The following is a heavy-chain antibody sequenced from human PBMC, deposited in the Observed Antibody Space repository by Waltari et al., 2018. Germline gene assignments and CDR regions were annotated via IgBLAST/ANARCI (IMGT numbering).Heavy chain of an antibody. J-gene: IGHJ5*02. CDR1: GGSISSYY. CDR2: IYYSGST. D-gene: IGHD3-22*01. Sequence: TVSGGSISSYYWGWIRQPPGKGLEWIGYIYYSGSTNYNPSLKSRVTISVDTSKNQFSLKLSSVTAADTAVYYCARGGQYYDSSDWFDPWGQGTLVTVSS. V-gene: IGHV4-59*01. CDR3: ARGGQYYDSSDWFDP.